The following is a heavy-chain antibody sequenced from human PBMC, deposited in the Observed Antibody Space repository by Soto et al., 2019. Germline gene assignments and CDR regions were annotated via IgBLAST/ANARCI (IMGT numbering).Heavy chain of an antibody. CDR1: GFPFSDYY. V-gene: IGHV3-11*01. D-gene: IGHD2-15*01. CDR2: ISYSGRTI. CDR3: GKYLQQAATHTNYFEP. J-gene: IGHJ5*02. Sequence: PGGSLRLSCVTSGFPFSDYYMTWIRQAPGKGLEWLSYISYSGRTINYADSVKGRFTISRDNAKNSLYLQMNSLRAEDTAVYYCGKYLQQAATHTNYFEPWGQGTLVTVSS.